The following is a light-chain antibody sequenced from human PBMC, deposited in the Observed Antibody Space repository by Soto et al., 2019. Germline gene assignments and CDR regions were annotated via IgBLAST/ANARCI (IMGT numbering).Light chain of an antibody. J-gene: IGKJ1*01. Sequence: DIQMTQSTSTPSASVGDRVTIPCPASQSISSWLAWYQQKPGKAPKLLIYAASSLQSGVPSRFSGSGSGTDFTLTISSLQPEDFATYYCQQSYSTPSWTFGQGTKVDIK. CDR3: QQSYSTPSWT. V-gene: IGKV1-39*01. CDR2: AAS. CDR1: QSISSW.